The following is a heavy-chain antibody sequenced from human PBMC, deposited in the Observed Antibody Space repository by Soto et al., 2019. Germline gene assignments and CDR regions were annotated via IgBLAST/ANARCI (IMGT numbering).Heavy chain of an antibody. V-gene: IGHV4-34*01. CDR3: ARGRADYYYYYGMDV. CDR1: GGSISIGVYY. Sequence: SETLSLTCTVCGGSISIGVYYWSWIRQPPGKGLEWIGEVNHSGSTNYNPSLKSRVTISVDTSKNQFSLKLSSVTAADTAVYYCARGRADYYYYYGMDVWGQGTTVTVSS. J-gene: IGHJ6*02. D-gene: IGHD1-26*01. CDR2: VNHSGST.